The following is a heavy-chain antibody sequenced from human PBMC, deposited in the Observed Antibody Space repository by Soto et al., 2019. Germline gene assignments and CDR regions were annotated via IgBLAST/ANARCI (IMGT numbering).Heavy chain of an antibody. V-gene: IGHV1-3*01. J-gene: IGHJ4*02. Sequence: QVQLVQSGAEVKKPGASVKVSCKASGYTFTSYAMHWVRQAPGQRLEWMGWINAGNGNTKYSQKFQGRVTITRDTSASTAYMELSSLRSEDTAVYYCARVRSPLRWNYVGDYFDYWGQGTLVTVSS. D-gene: IGHD1-7*01. CDR3: ARVRSPLRWNYVGDYFDY. CDR2: INAGNGNT. CDR1: GYTFTSYA.